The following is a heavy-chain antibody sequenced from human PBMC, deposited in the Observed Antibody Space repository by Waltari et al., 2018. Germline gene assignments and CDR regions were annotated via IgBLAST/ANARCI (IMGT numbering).Heavy chain of an antibody. CDR1: GFTFNNYW. D-gene: IGHD6-19*01. J-gene: IGHJ5*02. V-gene: IGHV3-23*03. CDR3: ARETGWNWFDP. Sequence: EVQLVESGGGLVQPGGSLRLSCAASGFTFNNYWMTWVRQAPGKGLEWVSVIYSGGSTYYADSVKGRFTISRDNSKNTLYLQMNSLRAEDTAVYYCARETGWNWFDPWGQGTLVTVSS. CDR2: IYSGGST.